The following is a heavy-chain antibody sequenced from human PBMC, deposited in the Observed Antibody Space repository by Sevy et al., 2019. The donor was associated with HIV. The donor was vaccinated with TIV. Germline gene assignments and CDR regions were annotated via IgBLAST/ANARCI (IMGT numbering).Heavy chain of an antibody. V-gene: IGHV3-23*01. CDR2: ISGSGGST. Sequence: GGSLRLSCAVSGFTFSTYAVNWVRQAPGKGLEWVSAISGSGGSTYYADSVKGRFTISRDNSKNTLYLQMNSLRAEDTAVYYCARDPRMYGDYLLAYFDYWGQGTLVTVSS. J-gene: IGHJ4*02. D-gene: IGHD2-8*01. CDR1: GFTFSTYA. CDR3: ARDPRMYGDYLLAYFDY.